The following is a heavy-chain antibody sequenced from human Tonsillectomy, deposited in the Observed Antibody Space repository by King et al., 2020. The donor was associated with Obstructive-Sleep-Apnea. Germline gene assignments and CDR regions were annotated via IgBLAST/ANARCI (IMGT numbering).Heavy chain of an antibody. CDR3: ARSGSYDY. V-gene: IGHV3-48*04. CDR1: GFTFSSYS. CDR2: ISSCSSTI. J-gene: IGHJ4*02. Sequence: VQLVESGGGLVQPGGSLRLSCAASGFTFSSYSMNWVRQAPGKGLGGFSCISSCSSTIYYADSVKGRLTLSRDNAKNSLNLQMNSLRAEDTAVYYCARSGSYDYWGQGTLVTVSS. D-gene: IGHD1-26*01.